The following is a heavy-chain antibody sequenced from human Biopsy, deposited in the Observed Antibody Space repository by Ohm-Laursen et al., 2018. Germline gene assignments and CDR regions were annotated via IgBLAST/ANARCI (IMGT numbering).Heavy chain of an antibody. V-gene: IGHV4-59*01. D-gene: IGHD3-22*01. Sequence: LSLTCTVSGDSISSYYWSWIRQPPGKGLEWIGYVYYTGSTDYNPSLQSRVTISVDTSKNHFSLRLRSVTPADTAIYYCARDRGYYSDRTVPGYFDLWGRGTLVTVSS. CDR3: ARDRGYYSDRTVPGYFDL. CDR2: VYYTGST. CDR1: GDSISSYY. J-gene: IGHJ2*01.